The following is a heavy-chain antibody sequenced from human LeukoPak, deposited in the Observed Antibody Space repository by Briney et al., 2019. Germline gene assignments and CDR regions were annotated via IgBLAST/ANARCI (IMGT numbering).Heavy chain of an antibody. Sequence: GGSLRLSCAASGFTFSSYWMSWVRQAPGKGLEWVANIKQDGSEKYYVDSVKGRFTLSRDNAKNSLYLQMNSLRAEDTAVYYCAKDMRFDWTPYYFDYWGQGTLVTVSS. CDR1: GFTFSSYW. CDR3: AKDMRFDWTPYYFDY. CDR2: IKQDGSEK. V-gene: IGHV3-7*03. D-gene: IGHD3-9*01. J-gene: IGHJ4*02.